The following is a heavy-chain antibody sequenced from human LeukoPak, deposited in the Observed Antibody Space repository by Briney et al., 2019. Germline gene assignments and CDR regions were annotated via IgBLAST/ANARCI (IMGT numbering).Heavy chain of an antibody. V-gene: IGHV3-7*01. CDR1: GFTFSSYW. J-gene: IGHJ4*02. CDR2: IKRDGSEK. CDR3: ARERSCTNGVCYRRDY. D-gene: IGHD2-8*01. Sequence: GGSLRLSCAASGFTFSSYWMSWVRQAPGKGLEWVANIKRDGSEKYYVDSVKGRFTISRDNAKNSLYLQMNSLRAEDTAVYYCARERSCTNGVCYRRDYWGQGTLVTVSS.